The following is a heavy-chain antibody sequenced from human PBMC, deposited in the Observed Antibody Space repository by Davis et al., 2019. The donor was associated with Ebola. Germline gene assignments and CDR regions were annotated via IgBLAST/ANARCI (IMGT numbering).Heavy chain of an antibody. V-gene: IGHV3-15*07. CDR3: TTHGYNYANTPDI. Sequence: PGGSLRLSCAASAFTFTNARMNWVRQAPGKGLEWVGRIKSESDGGTTDYAAPVKGRFTTSRDDSKNTLYLHMNSLKTEDTAVYYCTTHGYNYANTPDIWGQGTLVTVSS. CDR1: AFTFTNAR. J-gene: IGHJ4*02. CDR2: IKSESDGGTT. D-gene: IGHD5-18*01.